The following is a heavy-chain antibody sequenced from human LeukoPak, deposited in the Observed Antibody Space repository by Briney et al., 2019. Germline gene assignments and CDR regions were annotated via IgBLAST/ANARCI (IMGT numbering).Heavy chain of an antibody. J-gene: IGHJ4*02. CDR1: GGSISSFY. CDR2: LYSSGST. D-gene: IGHD6-13*01. CDR3: ARLSVGSSVFLDY. V-gene: IGHV4-59*01. Sequence: SETLSLTCTVSGGSISSFYWSWIRQPPGKGLEFIGYLYSSGSTNYNPSLKSRVTISVDTSKNQLSLKLSSVTAADTAVYYCARLSVGSSVFLDYWGQGTLVTVSS.